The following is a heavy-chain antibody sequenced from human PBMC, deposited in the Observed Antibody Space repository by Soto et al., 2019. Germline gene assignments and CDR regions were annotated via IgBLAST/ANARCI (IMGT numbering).Heavy chain of an antibody. J-gene: IGHJ5*02. CDR1: GGSFSGYY. Sequence: PSETLSLTCAVYGGSFSGYYWSWIRQPPGKWLEWIGEINHSGSTNYNPSLKSRVTISVDTSKNQFSLKLSSVTAADTAVYYCARVRLMITFGGVIVLDWFDPWGQGTLVTVSS. CDR3: ARVRLMITFGGVIVLDWFDP. V-gene: IGHV4-34*01. CDR2: INHSGST. D-gene: IGHD3-16*02.